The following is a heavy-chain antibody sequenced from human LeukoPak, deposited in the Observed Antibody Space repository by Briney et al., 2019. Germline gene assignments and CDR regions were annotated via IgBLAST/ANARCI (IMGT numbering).Heavy chain of an antibody. CDR3: ARGPIAARPYAYYYYYYCMDV. D-gene: IGHD6-6*01. CDR1: GCSFSGYY. CDR2: INHSGGT. V-gene: IGHV4-34*01. Sequence: SETLSLTCAVYGCSFSGYYWSWVRQPPGKGLEWIGEINHSGGTNYNPYLKSRVTISVDTCKNQFSRKLSSVTAADTAMYYCARGPIAARPYAYYYYYYCMDVWGKGTTVTVSS. J-gene: IGHJ6*03.